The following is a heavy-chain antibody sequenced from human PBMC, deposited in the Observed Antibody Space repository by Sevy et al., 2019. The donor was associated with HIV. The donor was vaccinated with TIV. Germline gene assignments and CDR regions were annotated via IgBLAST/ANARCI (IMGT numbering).Heavy chain of an antibody. Sequence: ASVKVSCKVSGYTLTELSMHWVRQAPGKGLEWMGGFDPEDGETIYAQKFQGRATMTEDTSTDTAYMELSSLRSEETAVYYCATTLEYSSGWYEYGYWGQGTLVTVSS. CDR2: FDPEDGET. V-gene: IGHV1-24*01. D-gene: IGHD6-19*01. J-gene: IGHJ4*02. CDR1: GYTLTELS. CDR3: ATTLEYSSGWYEYGY.